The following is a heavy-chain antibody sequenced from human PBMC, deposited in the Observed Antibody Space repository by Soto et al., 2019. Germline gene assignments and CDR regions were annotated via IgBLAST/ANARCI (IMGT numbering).Heavy chain of an antibody. CDR3: AKDRYLDHDSRGYLFDN. D-gene: IGHD3-22*01. Sequence: EVQLLESGGDLIQPGGSLRLSCAASGFTFNIYAMTWVRQAPGKGLEWVSAISRYGDFTYYADSVEGRFTISRDNSKNTLYLQMNSLGAEETAVYYCAKDRYLDHDSRGYLFDNWGQGTLVTVSS. J-gene: IGHJ4*02. CDR2: ISRYGDFT. V-gene: IGHV3-23*01. CDR1: GFTFNIYA.